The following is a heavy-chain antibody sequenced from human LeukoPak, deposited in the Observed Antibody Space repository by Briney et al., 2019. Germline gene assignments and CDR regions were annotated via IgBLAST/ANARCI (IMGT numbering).Heavy chain of an antibody. J-gene: IGHJ3*02. Sequence: GASVKVSCKTSAYTFTSYFMHWVRQAPGQGLEWMGMINPSDGSTNYAQKFQGRVTMTRDTSTSTVYMELRSLRSEDTAVYYCARDGGFGFLAAFDIWGQGTMVTVSS. CDR3: ARDGGFGFLAAFDI. D-gene: IGHD3-10*01. V-gene: IGHV1-46*01. CDR1: AYTFTSYF. CDR2: INPSDGST.